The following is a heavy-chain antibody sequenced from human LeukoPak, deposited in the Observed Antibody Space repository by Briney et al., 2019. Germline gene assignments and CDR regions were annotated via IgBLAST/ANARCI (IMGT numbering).Heavy chain of an antibody. J-gene: IGHJ4*02. CDR1: GFTFSSYW. V-gene: IGHV3-7*01. CDR2: IKQDGSEK. CDR3: ATAAYNWNYYFDY. Sequence: SGGSLRLSCAASGFTFSSYWMSWVRQAPGKGLEWVANIKQDGSEKYYVDSVKGRFTISRDNAKDSLYLQMNSLRAEDTAVYYCATAAYNWNYYFDYWGQGTLVSVSS. D-gene: IGHD1-7*01.